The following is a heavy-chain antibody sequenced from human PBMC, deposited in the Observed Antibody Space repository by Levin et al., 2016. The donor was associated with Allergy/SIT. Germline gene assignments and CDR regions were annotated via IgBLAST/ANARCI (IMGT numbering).Heavy chain of an antibody. CDR3: ASYTLAY. D-gene: IGHD2-2*02. Sequence: ASVKVSCKASGYTFTDYYVHWVRQAPGQGLEWMGWVNPNSGDTNYAQKFQGRVTMTRDTSISTAYMDLYRLRSDDTAVYYCASYTLAYWGQGTLVTVSS. J-gene: IGHJ4*02. V-gene: IGHV1-2*02. CDR1: GYTFTDYY. CDR2: VNPNSGDT.